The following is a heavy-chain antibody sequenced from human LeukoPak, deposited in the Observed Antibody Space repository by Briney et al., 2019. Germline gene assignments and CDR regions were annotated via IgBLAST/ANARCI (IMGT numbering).Heavy chain of an antibody. CDR2: IYHSGST. J-gene: IGHJ4*02. D-gene: IGHD3-22*01. Sequence: PSETLSLTCAVSGYSISSGYYWGWIRPPPGKGLEWIGSIYHSGSTCYNPSLKSRVTISVDTSKNQFSLKLSSVTAADTAVYYCARYYYDSSGYSTADTDYWGQGTLVTVSS. CDR1: GYSISSGYY. CDR3: ARYYYDSSGYSTADTDY. V-gene: IGHV4-38-2*01.